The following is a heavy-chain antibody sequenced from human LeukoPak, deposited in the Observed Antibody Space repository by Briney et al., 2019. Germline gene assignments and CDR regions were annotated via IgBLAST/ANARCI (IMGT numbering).Heavy chain of an antibody. Sequence: SETLSLTCTVSGGSISSYYWSWIRQPAGKGLEWIGRIYTSGSTNYNPSLKSRVTISVDTSKNQFSLKLSSVTAADTAVYYCARGWYGDYVYYYGMDVWGQGTTVTVSS. CDR1: GGSISSYY. J-gene: IGHJ6*02. CDR2: IYTSGST. D-gene: IGHD4-17*01. V-gene: IGHV4-4*07. CDR3: ARGWYGDYVYYYGMDV.